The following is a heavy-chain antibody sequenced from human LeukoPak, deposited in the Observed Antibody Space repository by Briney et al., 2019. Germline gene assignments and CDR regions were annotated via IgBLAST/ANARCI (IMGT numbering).Heavy chain of an antibody. CDR2: IYPVDSDT. V-gene: IGHV5-51*01. J-gene: IGHJ4*02. CDR1: GYRFTTYC. CDR3: ARQTGDTAMVTSSSDY. Sequence: GESLKISCKGSGYRFTTYCIGWVRQMPGKGLEWMGIIYPVDSDTRYSPSFQHQATSSAAKSITTAYLQWNSLKASDTAMYYWARQTGDTAMVTSSSDYWGQGALVTVSS. D-gene: IGHD5-18*01.